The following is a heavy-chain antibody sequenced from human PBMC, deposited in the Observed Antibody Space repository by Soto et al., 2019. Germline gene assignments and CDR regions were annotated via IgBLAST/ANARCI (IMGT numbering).Heavy chain of an antibody. CDR1: GFSINSNY. CDR2: LYTGGTT. J-gene: IGHJ6*02. V-gene: IGHV3-53*01. CDR3: ARDRNHALDV. Sequence: GGSLRLSCVVSGFSINSNYMSWVRQAPGMGLEWVSVLYTGGTTYTAHSVEGRFTISRDNSKNTLYLQMNNLRVEDTAIYFCARDRNHALDVWGQGTTVTVPS.